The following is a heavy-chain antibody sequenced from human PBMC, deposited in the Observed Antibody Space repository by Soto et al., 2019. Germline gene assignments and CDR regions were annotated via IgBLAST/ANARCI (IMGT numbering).Heavy chain of an antibody. Sequence: GGSLRLSCAASGFTVSSSFMSWVRQAPGKGLEWVSVIYTGGSTYSADSVKGRFTISRDNSKNTLFLQMNSLRAEDTAMYYCARDPVGSYYYDDWRQGTLGTV. D-gene: IGHD1-26*01. V-gene: IGHV3-53*01. CDR2: IYTGGST. J-gene: IGHJ4*02. CDR1: GFTVSSSF. CDR3: ARDPVGSYYYDD.